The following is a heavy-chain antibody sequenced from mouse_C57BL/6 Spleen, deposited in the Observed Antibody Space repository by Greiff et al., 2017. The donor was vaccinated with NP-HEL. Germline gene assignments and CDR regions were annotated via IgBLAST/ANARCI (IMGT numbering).Heavy chain of an antibody. CDR3: VLYYYGSSYWYFDV. Sequence: VQLQQSGAELVRPGASVTLSCKASGYTFTDYEMHWVKQTTVHGLEWIGAIDPETGGTAYNQKFKGKAILTADKSSSTAYMELRSLTSEDSAVYYCVLYYYGSSYWYFDVWGTGTTVTVSS. CDR1: GYTFTDYE. CDR2: IDPETGGT. D-gene: IGHD1-1*01. J-gene: IGHJ1*03. V-gene: IGHV1-15*01.